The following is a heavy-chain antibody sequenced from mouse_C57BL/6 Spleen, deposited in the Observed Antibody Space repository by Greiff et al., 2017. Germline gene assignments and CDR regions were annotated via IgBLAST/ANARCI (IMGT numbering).Heavy chain of an antibody. V-gene: IGHV10-1*01. CDR3: VREGLLLRGYAMDY. J-gene: IGHJ4*01. D-gene: IGHD1-1*01. CDR1: GFSFNTYA. CDR2: IRSKSNNYAT. Sequence: EVQLQESGGGLVQPKGSLKLSCAASGFSFNTYAMNWVRQAPGKGLEWVARIRSKSNNYATYYADSVKDRFTISRDDSESMLYLQMNNLKTEDTAMYYCVREGLLLRGYAMDYWGQGTSVTVSS.